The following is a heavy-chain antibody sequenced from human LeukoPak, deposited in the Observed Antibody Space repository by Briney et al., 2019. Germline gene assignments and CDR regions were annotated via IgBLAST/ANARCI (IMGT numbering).Heavy chain of an antibody. Sequence: GGSLRLSCAASGFTFSSYEMNWVRQAPGKGLEWVSYISSSGSTIYYADSVKGRFTISRDNAKNSLYLQMNSLRAEDTAVYYCARDLPRGYSYVSYFDYWGQGTLVTVSS. CDR2: ISSSGSTI. CDR1: GFTFSSYE. CDR3: ARDLPRGYSYVSYFDY. V-gene: IGHV3-48*03. J-gene: IGHJ4*02. D-gene: IGHD5-18*01.